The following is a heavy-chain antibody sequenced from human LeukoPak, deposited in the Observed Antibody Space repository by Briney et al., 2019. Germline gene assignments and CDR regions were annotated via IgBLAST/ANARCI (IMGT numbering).Heavy chain of an antibody. V-gene: IGHV1-3*01. CDR2: INAGNGNT. D-gene: IGHD4-17*01. CDR3: ARDDNGDSTTWFDY. Sequence: ASVKVSCKASGYTFTSYTLHWVRQAPGQRLEWMGWINAGNGNTKYSQKFRGRVTITRDTSASTAYMELSSLRSEDMTVYYCARDDNGDSTTWFDYWGQGTLVTVPS. J-gene: IGHJ4*02. CDR1: GYTFTSYT.